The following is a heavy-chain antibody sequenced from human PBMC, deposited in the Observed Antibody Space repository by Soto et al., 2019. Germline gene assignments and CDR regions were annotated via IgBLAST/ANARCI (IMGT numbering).Heavy chain of an antibody. V-gene: IGHV3-23*01. CDR2: ISGSGGST. CDR3: AKDPLGYCTNGVCYDY. CDR1: GFTFSSYA. Sequence: GGSLRLSCAASGFTFSSYAMSWVRQAPGKGLEWVSAISGSGGSTYYADSVKGRFTISRDNSKNMLYLQMNSLRAEDTAVYYCAKDPLGYCTNGVCYDYWGQGTLVTVSS. D-gene: IGHD2-8*01. J-gene: IGHJ4*02.